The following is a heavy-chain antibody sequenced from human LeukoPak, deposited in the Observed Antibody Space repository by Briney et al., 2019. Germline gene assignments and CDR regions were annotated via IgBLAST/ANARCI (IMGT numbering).Heavy chain of an antibody. D-gene: IGHD3-3*01. CDR2: VRHDGSNK. CDR3: AKGSKEVLFTRDHHMDV. CDR1: GFTFSSYG. Sequence: GGSLRLSCAASGFTFSSYGMHWVRQAPGKGLEWVAFVRHDGSNKYYADPVKGRFTISRDNSKNTLFLQMNSLRAEDTAVYYCAKGSKEVLFTRDHHMDVWGKGTTVTISS. V-gene: IGHV3-30*02. J-gene: IGHJ6*03.